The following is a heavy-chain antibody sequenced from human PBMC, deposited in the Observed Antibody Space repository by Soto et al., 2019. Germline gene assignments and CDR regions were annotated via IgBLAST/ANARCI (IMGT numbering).Heavy chain of an antibody. CDR3: TTDKAPGRGWLRSYYFDY. D-gene: IGHD5-12*01. CDR1: GFTFSNAW. V-gene: IGHV3-15*01. J-gene: IGHJ4*02. Sequence: EVQLVESGGGLVKPGGSLRLSCAASGFTFSNAWMSWVRQAPGKGLEWVGRIKSKTDGGTTDYAAPVKGRFTISRDDSKNTLYLQMNSLKTEDTAVYYCTTDKAPGRGWLRSYYFDYWGQGTLVTVSS. CDR2: IKSKTDGGTT.